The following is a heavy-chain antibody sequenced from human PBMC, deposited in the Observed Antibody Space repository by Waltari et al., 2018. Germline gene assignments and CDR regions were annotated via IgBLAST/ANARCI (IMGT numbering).Heavy chain of an antibody. Sequence: QVQLVQSGAEVKKPGASVQVSCKASGYTFTSYAMHWVRQAPGQRLEWMGWINAGNGNTKYSQEFQGRVTITRDTSASTAYMELSSLRSEDMAVYYCARTNFAGGENAFDIWGQGTMVTVSS. D-gene: IGHD2-21*01. CDR3: ARTNFAGGENAFDI. J-gene: IGHJ3*02. CDR1: GYTFTSYA. V-gene: IGHV1-3*03. CDR2: INAGNGNT.